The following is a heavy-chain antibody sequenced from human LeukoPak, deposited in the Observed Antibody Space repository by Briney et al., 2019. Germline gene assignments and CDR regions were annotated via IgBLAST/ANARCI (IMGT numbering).Heavy chain of an antibody. Sequence: SETLSLTCTVSGVSINGGDYYWSWIRHPAGKGLEWIGRIYASGTKYNPSLKSRVTMSVDTSNNQFSLRLSSVTAADTAVYFCARAYYSNYGDHFDYWGQGILVTVSS. CDR2: IYASGT. CDR3: ARAYYSNYGDHFDY. D-gene: IGHD4-11*01. V-gene: IGHV4-61*02. CDR1: GVSINGGDYY. J-gene: IGHJ4*02.